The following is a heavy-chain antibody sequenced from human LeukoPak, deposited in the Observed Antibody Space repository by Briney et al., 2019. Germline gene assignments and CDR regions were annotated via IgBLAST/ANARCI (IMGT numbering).Heavy chain of an antibody. D-gene: IGHD1-26*01. CDR2: ISYDGSNE. J-gene: IGHJ5*02. CDR1: GFTFSSYG. V-gene: IGHV3-30*03. Sequence: GGSLRLSCAASGFTFSSYGMHWVRQAPGKGLEWVAVISYDGSNENYADSVKGRFTISRDNTKNTLYVQMNSLRAEDTAIYYCARDNSVGDNAWWFDPWGQGTLVTVSS. CDR3: ARDNSVGDNAWWFDP.